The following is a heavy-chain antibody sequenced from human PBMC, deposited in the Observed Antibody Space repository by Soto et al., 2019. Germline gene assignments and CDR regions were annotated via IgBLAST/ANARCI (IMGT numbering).Heavy chain of an antibody. CDR2: INHSGST. CDR1: GGSFSGYC. J-gene: IGHJ6*02. D-gene: IGHD3-10*01. Sequence: QVQLQQWGAGLLKPSETLSLTCAVYGGSFSGYCWSWIRQPPGKGLEWIGEINHSGSTNYNPSLKSRFTISVDTPKNQSSLKLSSVPAADTAVYYCAREGYGSGSQLYYYYGMDVWGQGTTVTVSS. V-gene: IGHV4-34*01. CDR3: AREGYGSGSQLYYYYGMDV.